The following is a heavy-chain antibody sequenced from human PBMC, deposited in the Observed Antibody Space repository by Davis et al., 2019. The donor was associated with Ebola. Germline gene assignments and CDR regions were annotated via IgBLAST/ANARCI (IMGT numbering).Heavy chain of an antibody. D-gene: IGHD6-19*01. CDR3: ARVSGWPIYYYYGMDV. Sequence: SQTLSLTCAISGDSVSSNSAAWNWIRQSPSRGLEWLGRTYYRSKWYNDYAVSVKSRITINPDTSKNQFSLQLNSVTPEDTAVYYCARVSGWPIYYYYGMDVWGQGTTVTVSS. J-gene: IGHJ6*02. CDR1: GDSVSSNSAA. CDR2: TYYRSKWYN. V-gene: IGHV6-1*01.